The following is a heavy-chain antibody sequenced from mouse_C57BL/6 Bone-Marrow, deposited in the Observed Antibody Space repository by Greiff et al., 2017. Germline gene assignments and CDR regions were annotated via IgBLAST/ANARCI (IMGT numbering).Heavy chain of an antibody. J-gene: IGHJ3*01. CDR1: GYTFTSYW. Sequence: QVQLQQPGAELVMPGASVKLSCKASGYTFTSYWMHWVKQRPGQGLEWIGEIDPSDSYNNYNQKFKGKSTLTVDKTSSTAYMQLSSLTSEDSAVYYCARRNGNDLFAYWGQGTLVTVSA. CDR3: ARRNGNDLFAY. V-gene: IGHV1-69*01. CDR2: IDPSDSYN. D-gene: IGHD2-2*01.